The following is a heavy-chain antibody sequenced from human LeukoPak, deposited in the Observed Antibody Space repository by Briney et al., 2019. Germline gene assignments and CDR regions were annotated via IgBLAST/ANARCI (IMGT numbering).Heavy chain of an antibody. V-gene: IGHV4-38-2*02. Sequence: SETLPLTCTVSGYSISSGYYWGWIRQLPGKGLEYIGSIFHSGSIHYNPSLKSRVTISVDTSKNQFSLKLSSVTAADTAVYYCARGTYYYDSSGGAYYYYYYMDVWGKGTTVTISS. CDR1: GYSISSGYY. CDR3: ARGTYYYDSSGGAYYYYYYMDV. D-gene: IGHD3-22*01. J-gene: IGHJ6*03. CDR2: IFHSGSI.